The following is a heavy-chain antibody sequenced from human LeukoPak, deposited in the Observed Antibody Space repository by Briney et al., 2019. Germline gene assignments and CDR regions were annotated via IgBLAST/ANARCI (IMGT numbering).Heavy chain of an antibody. D-gene: IGHD3-3*01. V-gene: IGHV1-18*01. CDR3: ARDTIFGVVRSDY. Sequence: GWISAYNGNTNYAQKLQGRVTMTTDTSTSIAYMELRSLRSDDTAVYYCARDTIFGVVRSDYWGQGTLVTVSS. J-gene: IGHJ4*02. CDR2: ISAYNGNT.